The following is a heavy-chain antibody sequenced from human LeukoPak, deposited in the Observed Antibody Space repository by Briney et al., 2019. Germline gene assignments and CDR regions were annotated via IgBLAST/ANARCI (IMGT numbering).Heavy chain of an antibody. Sequence: SETLSLTCTVSGGSISSYYWSWIRQSPGKGLEWIGYISYSGSTNYNPSLKSRVTMSVDTSTNHFSLKLSSVTAADSAVYYCVRGSGSGSYYSYYGLDVWSQGTTVTVS. CDR2: ISYSGST. J-gene: IGHJ6*02. CDR1: GGSISSYY. CDR3: VRGSGSGSYYSYYGLDV. V-gene: IGHV4-59*01. D-gene: IGHD3-10*01.